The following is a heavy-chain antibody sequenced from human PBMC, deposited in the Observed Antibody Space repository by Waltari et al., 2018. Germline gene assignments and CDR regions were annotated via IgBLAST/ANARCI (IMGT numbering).Heavy chain of an antibody. CDR1: GGSISSYY. V-gene: IGHV4-59*01. CDR3: ARGVAGLLNFYYYYGMDV. Sequence: QVQLQESGPGLVKPSETLSLTCTVSGGSISSYYWSWIRQPPGKGLEWIGYIYYSGSTNYNPSLKSRVTISVDTSKNQFSLKLSSVTAADTAVYYCARGVAGLLNFYYYYGMDVWGQGTTVTVSS. CDR2: IYYSGST. D-gene: IGHD6-19*01. J-gene: IGHJ6*02.